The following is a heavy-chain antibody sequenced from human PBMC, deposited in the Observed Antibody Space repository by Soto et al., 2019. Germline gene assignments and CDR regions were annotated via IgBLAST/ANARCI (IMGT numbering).Heavy chain of an antibody. J-gene: IGHJ4*02. CDR1: GFTFSGSA. Sequence: EVQLVESGGGLVQPGGSLKLSCAASGFTFSGSAMHWVRQASGKGLEWVGRIRSKANSYATAYAASVKGRFTISRDDSKSTVYLQMNSLKTEDTAVYYCTSQMQLSYPGSSDVSDYWGQGTLVTVSA. D-gene: IGHD3-16*02. CDR2: IRSKANSYAT. CDR3: TSQMQLSYPGSSDVSDY. V-gene: IGHV3-73*01.